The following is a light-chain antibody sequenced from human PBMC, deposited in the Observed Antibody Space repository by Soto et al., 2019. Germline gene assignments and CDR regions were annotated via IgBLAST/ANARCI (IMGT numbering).Light chain of an antibody. Sequence: QSALTQPASVSGSPGQSITISCSGTTNDIGGYNYVSWYQHHPGKVPKVIIYESRNRPSGVSNRFSGSKSGNTAFLTISGRQAEDEADYSCCSSTGSATLVFGGGTKVTVL. J-gene: IGLJ3*02. CDR1: TNDIGGYNY. CDR3: CSSTGSATLV. CDR2: ESR. V-gene: IGLV2-14*01.